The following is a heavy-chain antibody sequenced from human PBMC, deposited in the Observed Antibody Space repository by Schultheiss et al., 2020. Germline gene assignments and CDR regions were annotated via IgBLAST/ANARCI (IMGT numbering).Heavy chain of an antibody. V-gene: IGHV3-30*02. D-gene: IGHD3-10*01. CDR2: IWYDGSNK. Sequence: GGSLRLSCAASGFTFSSYGMHWVRQAPGKGLEWVAVIWYDGSNKYYADSVKGRFTVSRDNSKSTLYLQMDHLRAEDTALYYCAKGSMVRGYGMDVWGQGTTVTVSS. J-gene: IGHJ6*02. CDR1: GFTFSSYG. CDR3: AKGSMVRGYGMDV.